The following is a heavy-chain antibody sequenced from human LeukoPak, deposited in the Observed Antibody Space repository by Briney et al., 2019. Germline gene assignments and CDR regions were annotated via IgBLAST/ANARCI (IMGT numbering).Heavy chain of an antibody. CDR3: ARDGIAATGLTFDY. V-gene: IGHV4-30-4*01. J-gene: IGHJ4*02. D-gene: IGHD6-13*01. CDR1: GGSISSDNYY. CDR2: IYYNGAT. Sequence: SETLSLTCTVSGGSISSDNYYWSWLRHHPRTGLEWIGYIYYNGATYYNPSLQSRVTISIDPSNNQFPLKLSSVTAADTAVYYCARDGIAATGLTFDYWGQGTLVTVST.